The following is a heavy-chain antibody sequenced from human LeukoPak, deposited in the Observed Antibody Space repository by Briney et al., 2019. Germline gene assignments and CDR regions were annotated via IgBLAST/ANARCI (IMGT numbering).Heavy chain of an antibody. D-gene: IGHD6-19*01. J-gene: IGHJ4*02. CDR3: ARDRGGAPLFRELKYSSGWYGGEFDY. CDR1: GGTFSSYA. V-gene: IGHV1-69*05. Sequence: ASVKVSCKASGGTFSSYAISWVRQAPGQGLEWMGGIIPIFGTANYAQKFQGRVTITTDESTSTAYMELRSLRSDDTAVYYCARDRGGAPLFRELKYSSGWYGGEFDYWGQGTLVTVSS. CDR2: IIPIFGTA.